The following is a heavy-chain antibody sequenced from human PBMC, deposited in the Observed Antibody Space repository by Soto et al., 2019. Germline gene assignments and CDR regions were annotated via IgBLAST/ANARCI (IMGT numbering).Heavy chain of an antibody. V-gene: IGHV3-48*03. CDR2: ISSSGSTI. CDR1: GFTFSSYE. D-gene: IGHD3-22*01. Sequence: GGSLRLSCAASGFTFSSYEMNWVRQAPGKGLEWVSYISSSGSTIYYADSVKGRFTISRDNAKNSLYLQMNSLRAEDTAVYYCARDFYDSSGYRTPDYWGQGTLVTVSS. CDR3: ARDFYDSSGYRTPDY. J-gene: IGHJ4*02.